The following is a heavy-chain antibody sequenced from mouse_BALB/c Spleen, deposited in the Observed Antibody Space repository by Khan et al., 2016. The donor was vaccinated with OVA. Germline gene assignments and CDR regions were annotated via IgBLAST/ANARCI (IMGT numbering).Heavy chain of an antibody. J-gene: IGHJ3*01. V-gene: IGHV1-69*02. CDR1: GYTFTTYW. D-gene: IGHD1-1*01. CDR2: IDPSDSYT. CDR3: ARSYFYGSSTWFGY. Sequence: QVQLKQSGAELVKPGASVKLSCKASGYTFTTYWMHWVKRRPGQGLEWIGEIDPSDSYTNYNQEFKGKATLTVDKSSSTAYMQLSSLTSEDSAVYYCARSYFYGSSTWFGYWGQGTLVTVSA.